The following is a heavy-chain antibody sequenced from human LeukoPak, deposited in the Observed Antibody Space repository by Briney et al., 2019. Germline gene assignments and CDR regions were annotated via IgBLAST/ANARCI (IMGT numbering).Heavy chain of an antibody. D-gene: IGHD2-2*01. CDR1: RFIFNSYA. CDR2: ISGSGQNT. V-gene: IGHV3-23*01. CDR3: ARVVGSTSPMDY. Sequence: GGSLRLSCSASRFIFNSYAMGWVRQAPGKGLECVSLISGSGQNTDYADPVKGRFTISRDNAKNSLYLQMNSLRAEDTAVYYCARVVGSTSPMDYGGQGTLVTVSS. J-gene: IGHJ4*02.